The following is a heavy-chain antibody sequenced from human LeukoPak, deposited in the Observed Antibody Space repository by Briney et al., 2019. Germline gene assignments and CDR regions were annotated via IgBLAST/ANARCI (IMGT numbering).Heavy chain of an antibody. D-gene: IGHD4-11*01. J-gene: IGHJ6*02. CDR1: GFTVSSNY. CDR3: ARDTVTSDGMDV. CDR2: IYSGGST. V-gene: IGHV3-66*02. Sequence: GGSLRLSYAASGFTVSSNYMSWVRQAPGKGLEWVSVIYSGGSTYYADSVKGRFTISRDNSKNTLYLQMNSLRAEDTAVYYCARDTVTSDGMDVWGQGTTVTVSS.